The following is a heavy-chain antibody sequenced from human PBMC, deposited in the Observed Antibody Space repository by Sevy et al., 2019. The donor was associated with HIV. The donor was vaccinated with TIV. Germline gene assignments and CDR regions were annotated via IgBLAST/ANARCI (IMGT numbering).Heavy chain of an antibody. D-gene: IGHD1-26*01. V-gene: IGHV3-11*01. Sequence: GGSLRLSCAASGFTFSDYYMSWIRQAPGKGLEWVSFISSTGSTIYYADSVKGRFTISRDNAQNSLYLQMNSLRGEDTAVYYCARDMGAVTYYYYGMDVWGPGTTVTVSS. CDR1: GFTFSDYY. CDR3: ARDMGAVTYYYYGMDV. CDR2: ISSTGSTI. J-gene: IGHJ6*02.